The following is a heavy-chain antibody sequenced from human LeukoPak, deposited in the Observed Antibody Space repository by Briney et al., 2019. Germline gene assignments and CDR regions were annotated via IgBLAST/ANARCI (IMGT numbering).Heavy chain of an antibody. D-gene: IGHD4-17*01. J-gene: IGHJ4*02. Sequence: PSETLSLTCTVSGGSISSFYWSWIRQPPGKGLEWIGYIYYTGSTNYNPSLKSRLTISVDASKNQFSLKLSSVTATDTAVYYCASLSTVTQGYFDSWGQGTLVSVSS. CDR3: ASLSTVTQGYFDS. CDR1: GGSISSFY. V-gene: IGHV4-59*08. CDR2: IYYTGST.